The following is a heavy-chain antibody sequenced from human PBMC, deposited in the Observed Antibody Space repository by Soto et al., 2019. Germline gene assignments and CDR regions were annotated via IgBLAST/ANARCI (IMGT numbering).Heavy chain of an antibody. V-gene: IGHV1-3*01. CDR1: GYTFTSYA. J-gene: IGHJ4*02. D-gene: IGHD6-6*01. CDR2: INAGNGNT. Sequence: ASVKVSCKASGYTFTSYAMHWVRQAPGQRLEWMGWINAGNGNTKYSQKFQGRVTITRDTSASTAYMELSSLRAEDTAVYYCARETRQLPSPLLLHYWGQGTQVTVSS. CDR3: ARETRQLPSPLLLHY.